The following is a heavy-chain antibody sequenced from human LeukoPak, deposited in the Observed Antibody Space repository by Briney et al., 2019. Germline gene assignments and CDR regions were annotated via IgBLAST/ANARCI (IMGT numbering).Heavy chain of an antibody. J-gene: IGHJ4*02. CDR2: IKQDGRDK. V-gene: IGHV3-7*03. Sequence: PGGSLRLSCAASGFTFSSYWMSWVRQAPGKGLEWVANIKQDGRDKYYVDSVKGRFTIPRDNAKNSLYLQMNSLRAEDTAVYYCAREPYGDYFDYWGQGTLVTVSS. CDR1: GFTFSSYW. D-gene: IGHD4-17*01. CDR3: AREPYGDYFDY.